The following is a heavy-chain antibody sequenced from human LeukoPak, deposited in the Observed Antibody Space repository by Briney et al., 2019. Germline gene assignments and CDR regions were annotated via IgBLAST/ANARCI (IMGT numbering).Heavy chain of an antibody. CDR3: ARVGSSRERVATVGYYFDY. CDR2: MNPNSGNT. J-gene: IGHJ4*02. CDR1: GYTFTSYD. D-gene: IGHD4-23*01. V-gene: IGHV1-8*03. Sequence: ASVKVSCKASGYTFTSYDINWVRQATGQGLEWMGWMNPNSGNTGYAQKFQGRVTITRNTSISTAYMGLSSLRSEDTAVYYCARVGSSRERVATVGYYFDYWGQGTLVTVSS.